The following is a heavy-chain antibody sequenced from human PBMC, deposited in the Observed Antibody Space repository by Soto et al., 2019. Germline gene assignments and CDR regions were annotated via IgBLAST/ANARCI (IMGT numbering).Heavy chain of an antibody. CDR2: IYYSGST. J-gene: IGHJ4*02. V-gene: IGHV4-39*01. CDR1: RGSISSGTNY. D-gene: IGHD1-26*01. CDR3: ARHGAGWQFDS. Sequence: SETLSLTCTVSRGSISSGTNYWAWIRQPPGKGLEWIANIYYSGSTFYNPSLKSRVTISLDTSKNQFSLKLSSVTAADTAVYYCARHGAGWQFDSWGQGTLVTVSS.